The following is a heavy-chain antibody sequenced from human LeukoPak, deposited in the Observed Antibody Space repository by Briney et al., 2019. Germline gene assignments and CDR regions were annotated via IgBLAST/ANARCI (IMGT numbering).Heavy chain of an antibody. J-gene: IGHJ5*02. CDR3: ARDMIRGVVNH. Sequence: GGSLRLSCAASGFTFSSYWMHWVRQAPGKGLVWVSLINPSGSFTAYADSVKGRFTISRDNAKNTLYMHLNSLRVEDTAVYYCARDMIRGVVNHWGQGTLVTVSS. V-gene: IGHV3-74*01. CDR1: GFTFSSYW. D-gene: IGHD3-10*01. CDR2: INPSGSFT.